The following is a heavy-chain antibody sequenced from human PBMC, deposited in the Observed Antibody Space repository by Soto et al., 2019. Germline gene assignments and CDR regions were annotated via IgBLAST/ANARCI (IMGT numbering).Heavy chain of an antibody. CDR1: DDFISSYY. J-gene: IGHJ6*02. V-gene: IGHV4-4*07. CDR2: VSTNGAT. CDR3: ARAAYDILNGSYDRDV. D-gene: IGHD3-9*01. Sequence: SETLSLTCTVSDDFISSYYWNWIRQPAGKGLEWIGRVSTNGATNYNPSLESRVTMSVDTSKNQFSLKLTSVTAADTAVYFCARAAYDILNGSYDRDVSGQGTTGTAAS.